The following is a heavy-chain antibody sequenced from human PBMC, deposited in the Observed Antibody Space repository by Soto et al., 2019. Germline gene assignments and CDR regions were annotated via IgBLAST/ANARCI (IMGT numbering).Heavy chain of an antibody. D-gene: IGHD2-21*02. CDR1: GGTFSSYA. V-gene: IGHV1-69*13. CDR2: IIPIFGTA. CDR3: AREGSECRGGDCYFGAFDI. Sequence: ASVEVSCKASGGTFSSYAMSWVRQARGQGLEWMGGIIPIFGTANYAQKFQGRVTITADESTSTAYMELSSLRSEDTAVYYCAREGSECRGGDCYFGAFDIWGQGTMVTVSS. J-gene: IGHJ3*02.